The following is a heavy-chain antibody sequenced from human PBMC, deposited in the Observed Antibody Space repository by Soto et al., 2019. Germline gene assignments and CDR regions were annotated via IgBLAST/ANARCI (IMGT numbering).Heavy chain of an antibody. CDR2: TIPVFNTA. J-gene: IGHJ3*02. Sequence: QVQLEQSGAEVKKPGSSVKVSCKASGGTLSDHGVAWLRQAPGQGLEWMGGTIPVFNTAKYAQKFQGRVTVTADKFTNIAYMELSSLRSEDTAFYFWGRGVYGSGNYYTGATAFEIWGQGTMVIVSS. CDR3: GRGVYGSGNYYTGATAFEI. V-gene: IGHV1-69*06. CDR1: GGTLSDHG. D-gene: IGHD3-10*01.